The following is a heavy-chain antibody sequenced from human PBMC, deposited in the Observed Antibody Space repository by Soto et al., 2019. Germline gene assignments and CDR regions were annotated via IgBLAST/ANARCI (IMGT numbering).Heavy chain of an antibody. Sequence: QVQLVESGGGVVQPGRSLRLSCAASGFTFSSYGMHWVRQAPGKGLEWVAVIWYDGSNKYYADSVKGRFTISRDNSKNTLYLQMNNLRAEDTAVYYCAREGTYCSGGSCYPHFDYWGQGTLVTVSS. CDR1: GFTFSSYG. J-gene: IGHJ4*02. CDR3: AREGTYCSGGSCYPHFDY. V-gene: IGHV3-33*01. D-gene: IGHD2-15*01. CDR2: IWYDGSNK.